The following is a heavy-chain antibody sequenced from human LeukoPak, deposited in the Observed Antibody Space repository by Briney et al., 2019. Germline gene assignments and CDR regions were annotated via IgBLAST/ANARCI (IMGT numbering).Heavy chain of an antibody. D-gene: IGHD6-25*01. CDR3: ARGRNSGRTGMDV. CDR1: GVTFSGYS. Sequence: GGSLRLSCAASGVTFSGYSINWVRQAPGKGLEWVSYISSGSSSIFYADSVKGRFTISRNNAENSLYLQMNSLRVEDTAVYYCARGRNSGRTGMDVWGQGTTVTVSS. V-gene: IGHV3-48*04. J-gene: IGHJ6*02. CDR2: ISSGSSSI.